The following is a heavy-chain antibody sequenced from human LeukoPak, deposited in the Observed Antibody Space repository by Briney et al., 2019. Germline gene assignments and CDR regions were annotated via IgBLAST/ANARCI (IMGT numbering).Heavy chain of an antibody. CDR1: GFTFDDYA. J-gene: IGHJ4*02. Sequence: GGSLRLSCAASGFTFDDYAMHWVRQAPGKGLEWVSGISWNSGSIGYADSVKGRFTISRDNAKNSLYLQMNSLRAEDTALYYCAKDRGSYPFDYWGQGTLVTVSS. CDR2: ISWNSGSI. D-gene: IGHD1-26*01. CDR3: AKDRGSYPFDY. V-gene: IGHV3-9*01.